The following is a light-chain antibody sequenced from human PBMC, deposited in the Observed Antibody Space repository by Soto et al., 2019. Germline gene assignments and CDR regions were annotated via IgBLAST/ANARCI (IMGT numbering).Light chain of an antibody. Sequence: EIVMMQSPATLSVSLGERATLSCRASQSLSSSYLAWYQQKPGQAPRLLIYGSFSRATGIPDRFSGSGSGTDFTLTISRLEPEDSAVYYCQQYGTLITFCQGIGLEI. V-gene: IGKV3-20*01. CDR1: QSLSSSY. J-gene: IGKJ5*01. CDR3: QQYGTLIT. CDR2: GSF.